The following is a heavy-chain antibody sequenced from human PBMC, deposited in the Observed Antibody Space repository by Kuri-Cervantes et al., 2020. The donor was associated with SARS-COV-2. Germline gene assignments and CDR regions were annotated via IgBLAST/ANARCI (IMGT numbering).Heavy chain of an antibody. V-gene: IGHV4-39*06. CDR2: IYYSGST. Sequence: SETLSLTCTVSGGSISSSSYYWGWIRQPPGKGLEWIGSIYYSGSTYYNPSLESRVTISVDTSKNQFPLKLSSVTAADTAVYYCARTHYVTLLDIWGQGTMVTVSS. D-gene: IGHD3-10*02. J-gene: IGHJ3*02. CDR1: GGSISSSSYY. CDR3: ARTHYVTLLDI.